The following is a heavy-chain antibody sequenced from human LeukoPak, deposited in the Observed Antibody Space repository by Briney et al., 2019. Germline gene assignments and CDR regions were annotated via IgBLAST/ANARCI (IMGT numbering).Heavy chain of an antibody. Sequence: GASVKVSCKASGGTFSSYAISWVRQAPGQGLEWMGGIIPIFGTANYAQKFQGRVTITADESTSTAYMKLSSLRSEDTAVYYCAREYGDYEGAFDIWGQGTMVTVSS. CDR3: AREYGDYEGAFDI. D-gene: IGHD4-17*01. CDR2: IIPIFGTA. J-gene: IGHJ3*02. V-gene: IGHV1-69*13. CDR1: GGTFSSYA.